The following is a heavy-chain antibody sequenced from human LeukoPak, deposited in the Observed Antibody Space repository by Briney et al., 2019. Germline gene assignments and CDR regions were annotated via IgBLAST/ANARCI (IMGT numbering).Heavy chain of an antibody. CDR1: GFTFSSYA. V-gene: IGHV3-30-3*01. CDR2: ISYDGSNK. J-gene: IGHJ4*02. D-gene: IGHD1-26*01. CDR3: ARAAPAPFKWSPVDY. Sequence: GRSLRLSCAASGFTFSSYAMHWVRQAPGKGLEWVAVISYDGSNKYYADSVKGRFTISRDNSKNTLYLQMNSLRAEDTAVYYCARAAPAPFKWSPVDYWGQGTLVTVSS.